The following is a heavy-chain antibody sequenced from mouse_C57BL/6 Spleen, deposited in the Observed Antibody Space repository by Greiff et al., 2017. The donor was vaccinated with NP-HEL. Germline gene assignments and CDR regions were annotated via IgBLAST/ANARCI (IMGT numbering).Heavy chain of an antibody. CDR1: GYTFTSYW. J-gene: IGHJ2*01. D-gene: IGHD3-2*02. V-gene: IGHV1-52*01. Sequence: VQLQQPGAELVRPGSSVKLSCKASGYTFTSYWMHWVKQRPIQGLEWIGNIDPSDSETHYNQKFKDKATLTVDKSSSTAYMQLSSLTSEDSAVYYGARGADSSGYVDYWGQGTTLTVSS. CDR3: ARGADSSGYVDY. CDR2: IDPSDSET.